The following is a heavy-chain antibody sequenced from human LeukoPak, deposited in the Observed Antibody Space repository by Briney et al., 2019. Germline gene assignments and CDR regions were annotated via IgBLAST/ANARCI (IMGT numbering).Heavy chain of an antibody. CDR2: TSPYNGNR. V-gene: IGHV1-18*04. J-gene: IGHJ5*02. CDR1: GYTFTNYG. Sequence: ASVKVSCKASGYTFTNYGFSWVRQAPGQGLEWMGWTSPYNGNRRYVQKFQGRVTMTTDTSTSTTYMELRSLQSDDTALSYCARDDRGGSWSWFDPWGQGTLVTVTS. CDR3: ARDDRGGSWSWFDP. D-gene: IGHD6-13*01.